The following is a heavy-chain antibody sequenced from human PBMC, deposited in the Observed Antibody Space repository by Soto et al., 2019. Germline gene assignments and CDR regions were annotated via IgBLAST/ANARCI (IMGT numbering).Heavy chain of an antibody. CDR3: VIYDFWSGYYKSY. CDR1: GGSISSGGYS. Sequence: PSETLSLPCAASGGSISSGGYSRSWIRQPPGKGLEWIGYIYHSGSTYYTPSLKSRVTISVDRSKNQFSLKLSSVTAADTTVYYCVIYDFWSGYYKSYWGQGTLVTV. CDR2: IYHSGST. V-gene: IGHV4-30-2*01. D-gene: IGHD3-3*01. J-gene: IGHJ4*02.